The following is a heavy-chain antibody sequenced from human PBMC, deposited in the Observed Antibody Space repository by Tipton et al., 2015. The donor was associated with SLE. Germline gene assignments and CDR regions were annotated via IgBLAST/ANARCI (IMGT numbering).Heavy chain of an antibody. J-gene: IGHJ3*02. V-gene: IGHV4-38-2*02. D-gene: IGHD3-10*02. CDR3: ARHVRAAGAFDI. Sequence: TLSLTCTVSGYSISSGYYWGWIRQPPGKGLEWIGSIYHSGSTYYNPSLKSRVTISVDTSKNQFSLKLSSVTAADTAVYYCARHVRAAGAFDIWGQATMVTVSS. CDR1: GYSISSGYY. CDR2: IYHSGST.